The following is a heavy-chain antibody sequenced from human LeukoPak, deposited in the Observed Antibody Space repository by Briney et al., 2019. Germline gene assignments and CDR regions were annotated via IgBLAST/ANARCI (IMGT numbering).Heavy chain of an antibody. D-gene: IGHD2-2*01. CDR3: ATDREYQLLRGIDP. CDR2: FGPEDGET. V-gene: IGHV1-24*01. CDR1: GYTLTELS. J-gene: IGHJ5*02. Sequence: ASVKVSCKVSGYTLTELSMHWVRQAPGKGLEWMGGFGPEDGETIYAQKFQGRVTMTEDTSTDTAYMELSSLRSEDTAVYYCATDREYQLLRGIDPWGQGTLVTVSS.